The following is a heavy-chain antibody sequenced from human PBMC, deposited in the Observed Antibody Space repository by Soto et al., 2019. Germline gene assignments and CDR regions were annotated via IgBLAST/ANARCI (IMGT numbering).Heavy chain of an antibody. D-gene: IGHD4-17*01. CDR1: GASISESSHY. Sequence: QLLLQESGPGLVKPSETLSLTCAVSGASISESSHYWAWIRQPPGKGLEWIASIYSTGRTYYKPPFSIRRTRSIDTSRHQFSLNLSSVTTADMAVYYCGRHLGNYGDWAFDFWGQGTLFHVSS. CDR2: IYSTGRT. J-gene: IGHJ4*02. CDR3: GRHLGNYGDWAFDF. V-gene: IGHV4-39*01.